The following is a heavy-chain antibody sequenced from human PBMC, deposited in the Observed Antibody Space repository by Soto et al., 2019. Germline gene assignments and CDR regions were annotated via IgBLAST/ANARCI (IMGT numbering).Heavy chain of an antibody. J-gene: IGHJ4*02. CDR1: VDPMNTNKR. CDR3: ARTRQSCSSSRCHDVYFDY. D-gene: IGHD2-2*01. CDR2: IQRNGDT. Sequence: ETLSLTGADLVDPMNTNKRWSCVRQTPGKGLEWIGEIQRNGDTTYSPSLKSRVTMSLDKSKYQFSLRLTSVTAADTAVYYCARTRQSCSSSRCHDVYFDYWGRVTLVTVSS. V-gene: IGHV4-4*02.